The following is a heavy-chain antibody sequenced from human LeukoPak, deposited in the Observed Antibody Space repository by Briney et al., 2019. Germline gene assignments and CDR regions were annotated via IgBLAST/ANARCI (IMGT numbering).Heavy chain of an antibody. Sequence: SETLSLTCTVSGGSISSYYWSWIRQPPGKGLEWIGYIYYSGSTNYNPSLKSRVTISVDTSKNQFSLKLSSVTAADTAVYYCARGAQYRIAAAGIWGQGTLVTVSS. V-gene: IGHV4-59*12. CDR3: ARGAQYRIAAAGI. D-gene: IGHD6-13*01. CDR2: IYYSGST. CDR1: GGSISSYY. J-gene: IGHJ4*02.